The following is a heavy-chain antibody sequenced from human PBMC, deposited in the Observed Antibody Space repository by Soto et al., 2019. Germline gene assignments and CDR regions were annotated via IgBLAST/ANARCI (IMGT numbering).Heavy chain of an antibody. CDR1: GFTFSSYG. CDR2: IWYDGSNK. CDR3: ARGVTIFGVATQGG. J-gene: IGHJ4*02. Sequence: QVQLVESGGGVVQPGRSLRLSCAASGFTFSSYGMHWVRQAPGKGLEWVAVIWYDGSNKYYADSVKARFTISRDNSKNTLYLQMNSLRAEDTAVYYCARGVTIFGVATQGGWGQGTLVTVSS. D-gene: IGHD3-3*01. V-gene: IGHV3-33*01.